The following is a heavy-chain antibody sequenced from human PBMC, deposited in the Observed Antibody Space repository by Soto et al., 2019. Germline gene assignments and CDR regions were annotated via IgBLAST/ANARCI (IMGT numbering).Heavy chain of an antibody. CDR3: TRGLRGGSYFDY. CDR2: IRSKAHGGTT. D-gene: IGHD3-16*01. V-gene: IGHV3-49*04. CDR1: EFTFDDYA. J-gene: IGHJ4*02. Sequence: EVQLVESGGDLVQPGRSLRLSGTASEFTFDDYAMLWVRQAPGKGLEWVSFIRSKAHGGTTEYAASVKGRFTISRDDSKSIAFLQMNSLQTEDTAMYYCTRGLRGGSYFDYWGQGTLVTVSS.